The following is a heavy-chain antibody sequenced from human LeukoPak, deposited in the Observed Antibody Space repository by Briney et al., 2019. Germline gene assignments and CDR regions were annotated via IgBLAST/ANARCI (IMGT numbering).Heavy chain of an antibody. CDR2: IYSGGST. CDR1: GFTVSSNY. V-gene: IGHV3-66*01. J-gene: IGHJ4*02. CDR3: ARASKRGYGGLDY. D-gene: IGHD4-23*01. Sequence: GGSLRLSCAASGFTVSSNYMSWVRQAPGKGLEWVSVIYSGGSTYYADSVKGRFTISRDNSKNTLYLQMNSLRAEDTAVYYCARASKRGYGGLDYWGQGTLVTVSS.